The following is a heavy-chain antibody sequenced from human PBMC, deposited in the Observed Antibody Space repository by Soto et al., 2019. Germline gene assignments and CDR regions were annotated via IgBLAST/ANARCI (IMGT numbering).Heavy chain of an antibody. Sequence: LSGTLSLTCSGSGGSISSSSYYGGWIRQPPGKGLEWIGRIYYTGSTYYTPSLKSRVTISVDTSKNQFPLKLRSVTAPDTAVYYRARHPTVDGYCSGGSCYSFLDAFDIWGQGTMVT. CDR1: GGSISSSSYY. D-gene: IGHD2-15*01. V-gene: IGHV4-39*01. CDR3: ARHPTVDGYCSGGSCYSFLDAFDI. J-gene: IGHJ3*02. CDR2: IYYTGST.